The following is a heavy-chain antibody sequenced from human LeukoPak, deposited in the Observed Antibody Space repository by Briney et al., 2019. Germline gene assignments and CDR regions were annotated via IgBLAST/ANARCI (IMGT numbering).Heavy chain of an antibody. V-gene: IGHV3-53*05. J-gene: IGHJ4*02. Sequence: GGSLRLSCAASGFTVRSNYMSWVRQAPGKGLEWVSVIYSGGSTYYADSVKGRFTISRDNSKNTLYLQMNGLRAEDTAVYYCARDEYLWVVIQLGLFDYWGQGTLVTVSS. CDR2: IYSGGST. CDR3: ARDEYLWVVIQLGLFDY. D-gene: IGHD2-2*01. CDR1: GFTVRSNY.